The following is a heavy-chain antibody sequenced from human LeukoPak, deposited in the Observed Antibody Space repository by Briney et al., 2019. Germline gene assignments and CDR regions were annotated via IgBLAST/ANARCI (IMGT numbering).Heavy chain of an antibody. CDR3: ARHPDYEPFDY. D-gene: IGHD4-17*01. J-gene: IGHJ4*02. V-gene: IGHV5-51*01. Sequence: GESLKISCKGSGYSFTNYWIGWVRQMPGKGLEWMGIIYPGDSATRYSPSFQGQVTISADKSITTAYLQWSSLKASDTAMYYCARHPDYEPFDYWGQGTLVTVSS. CDR1: GYSFTNYW. CDR2: IYPGDSAT.